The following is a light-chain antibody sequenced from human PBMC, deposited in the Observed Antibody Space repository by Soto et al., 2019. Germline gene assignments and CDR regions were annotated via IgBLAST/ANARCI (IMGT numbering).Light chain of an antibody. CDR2: AAS. V-gene: IGKV1-9*01. Sequence: IQLTQSPSSLSASVGYSVTITCRASHGISRYLAWYQQKPGRAPKLLISAASTLQSGAPSRFRGSGSGTDFTLSISSLQPEDFATYYCQQLNTYPGPVGGGPKV. CDR1: HGISRY. J-gene: IGKJ4*01. CDR3: QQLNTYPGP.